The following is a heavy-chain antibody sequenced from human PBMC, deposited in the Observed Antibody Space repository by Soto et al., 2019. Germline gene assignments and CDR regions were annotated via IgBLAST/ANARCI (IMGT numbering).Heavy chain of an antibody. CDR1: GGTFSSYA. V-gene: IGHV1-69*01. CDR2: IIPIFGTA. CDR3: AREGIVVVPAARGGYNWFDP. D-gene: IGHD2-2*01. J-gene: IGHJ5*02. Sequence: QVQLVQSGAEVKKPGSSVKVSRKASGGTFSSYAISWVRQAPGQGLEWMGGIIPIFGTANYAQKFQGRVTITADESTSTAYMELSSLRSEDTAVYYCAREGIVVVPAARGGYNWFDPWGQGTLVTVSS.